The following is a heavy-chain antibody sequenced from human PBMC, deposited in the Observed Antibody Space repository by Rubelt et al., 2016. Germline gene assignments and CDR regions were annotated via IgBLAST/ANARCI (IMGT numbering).Heavy chain of an antibody. Sequence: VQLVESGGGVVQPGRSLRLSCAASGFTFSSYGMHWVRQAPGKGLEWVAVISYDGSNKYYADSVKGRLTISRDNSKNTLYLQMNSLRAEDTAVYYCAKDDLFVVPAASPDYWGQGTLVTVSS. V-gene: IGHV3-30*18. CDR1: GFTFSSYG. J-gene: IGHJ4*02. D-gene: IGHD2-2*01. CDR3: AKDDLFVVPAASPDY. CDR2: ISYDGSNK.